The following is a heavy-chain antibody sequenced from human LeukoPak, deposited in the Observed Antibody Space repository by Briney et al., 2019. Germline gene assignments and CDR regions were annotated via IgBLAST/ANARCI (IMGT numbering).Heavy chain of an antibody. D-gene: IGHD6-13*01. CDR3: ARGAAAGQYYFDY. J-gene: IGHJ4*02. V-gene: IGHV3-48*04. CDR2: ISSSSSTI. CDR1: GFTFSSYS. Sequence: PGGSLRLSCAASGFTFSSYSMNWVRQAPGKGLEWVSYISSSSSTIYYADSVKGRFTISRDNAKNSLYLQMNSLRAEDTAVYYCARGAAAGQYYFDYWGQGTLVTVSS.